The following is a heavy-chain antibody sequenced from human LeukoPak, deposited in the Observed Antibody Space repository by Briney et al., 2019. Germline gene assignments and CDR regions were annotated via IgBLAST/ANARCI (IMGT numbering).Heavy chain of an antibody. Sequence: GASVKVSCKASGYTFTSYGISWVRQAPGQGLEWMGWISAYNGNTNYAQKFQGRVTMTTDTSTSTAYMELRSLRSDDTAVYYCARAPRQYYYDSSGYHYWGQGTLVTVSP. CDR2: ISAYNGNT. D-gene: IGHD3-22*01. CDR1: GYTFTSYG. V-gene: IGHV1-18*01. J-gene: IGHJ4*02. CDR3: ARAPRQYYYDSSGYHY.